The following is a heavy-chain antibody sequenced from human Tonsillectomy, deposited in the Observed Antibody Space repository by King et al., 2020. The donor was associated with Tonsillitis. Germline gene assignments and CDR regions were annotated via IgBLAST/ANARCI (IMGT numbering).Heavy chain of an antibody. D-gene: IGHD3-3*01. CDR3: ARGDFWSGYYTYY. V-gene: IGHV4-59*01. Sequence: VQLQESGPGLVKPSETLSLTCTVSGGSISSYYWSWIRQPPGKGLEWIGYIYYSGSTNYNPSLKSRVTISVDTSKNQFSLKLSSVTAADTAVYYCARGDFWSGYYTYYWGQRTLVTVSS. J-gene: IGHJ4*02. CDR1: GGSISSYY. CDR2: IYYSGST.